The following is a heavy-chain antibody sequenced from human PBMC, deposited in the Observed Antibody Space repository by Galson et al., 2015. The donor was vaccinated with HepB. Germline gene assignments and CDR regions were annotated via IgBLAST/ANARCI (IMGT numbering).Heavy chain of an antibody. J-gene: IGHJ6*02. Sequence: SLRLSCAASGFTFSSYSMNWVRQAPGEGLEWVSYISASTAAIYYADSVKGRFTISRDNAKNSLYLQMDSLRVEDTAVYYCARDRGGSGSSLSYYYDMDVWGQGTTVTVSS. CDR3: ARDRGGSGSSLSYYYDMDV. V-gene: IGHV3-48*04. CDR2: ISASTAAI. CDR1: GFTFSSYS. D-gene: IGHD3-10*01.